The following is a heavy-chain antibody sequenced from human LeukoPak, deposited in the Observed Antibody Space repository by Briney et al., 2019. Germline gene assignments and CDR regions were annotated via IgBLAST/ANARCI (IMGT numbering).Heavy chain of an antibody. D-gene: IGHD2-2*01. CDR1: GYTFTSYG. J-gene: IGHJ6*02. CDR3: ARIVVVPAAIPPYYYYGMDV. V-gene: IGHV1-18*01. CDR2: ISAYNGNT. Sequence: GASVKVSCKASGYTFTSYGISWVRQAPGQGLEWMGWISAYNGNTNYAQKLQGRVTMTTDTSTSTAYMGLRSLRSDDTAVYYCARIVVVPAAIPPYYYYGMDVWGQGTTVTVSS.